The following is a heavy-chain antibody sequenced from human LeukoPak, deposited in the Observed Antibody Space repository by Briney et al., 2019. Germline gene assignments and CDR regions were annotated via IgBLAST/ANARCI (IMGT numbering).Heavy chain of an antibody. CDR3: ARGHDAFDI. Sequence: PSETLSLTCTVSGDSISSYYWSWIRQPPGKGLEWIGYIYYSGSTKYNPSLKSRVTISVDTSKNQFSLKLSSVTAADTAVYYCARGHDAFDIWGQGTMVTVSS. CDR2: IYYSGST. CDR1: GDSISSYY. J-gene: IGHJ3*02. V-gene: IGHV4-59*01.